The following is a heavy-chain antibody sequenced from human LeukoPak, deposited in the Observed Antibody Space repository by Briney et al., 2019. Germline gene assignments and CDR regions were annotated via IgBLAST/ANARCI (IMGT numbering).Heavy chain of an antibody. V-gene: IGHV3-23*01. D-gene: IGHD2-2*01. CDR1: GFTFSSYA. Sequence: GPLRLSCAASGFTFSSYAMSWVRQAPGKGLEWVSAISGSGGSTSYADSVKGRFTISRDNSKNTLYLQMISLRAEDTAVYYCATRGVVPGAIVGVNWFDPWGQETLVTVSS. CDR2: ISGSGGST. J-gene: IGHJ5*02. CDR3: ATRGVVPGAIVGVNWFDP.